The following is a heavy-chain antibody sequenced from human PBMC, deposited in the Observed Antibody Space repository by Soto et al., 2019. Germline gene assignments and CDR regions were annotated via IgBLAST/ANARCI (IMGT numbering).Heavy chain of an antibody. V-gene: IGHV4-30-2*01. CDR3: ARGPPLLW. CDR1: GGSISSGGYS. CDR2: IYHSGST. J-gene: IGHJ4*02. Sequence: QLQLQEYGTGLVKPSQTLSLTCAVSGGSISSGGYSWSWIRQPPGKGLECIGYIYHSGSTYYNPSLKSRVTISVDRSKNQFSLKLSSVTAADTAVYYCARGPPLLWWSQGTLVTVSS. D-gene: IGHD2-21*01.